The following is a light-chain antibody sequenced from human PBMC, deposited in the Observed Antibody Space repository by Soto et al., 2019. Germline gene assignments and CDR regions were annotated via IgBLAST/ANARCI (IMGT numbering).Light chain of an antibody. Sequence: QSVLTQPPSLSGAPGQRVTISCTGSSSNIGAGYDVHWYQQLPGTAPKLLIYGNSNRPSGVPDRFSGSKSGTSASLAITGLQAEDEADYYCQSYDSSLSGYVVFGGGTK. V-gene: IGLV1-40*01. CDR3: QSYDSSLSGYVV. CDR1: SSNIGAGYD. CDR2: GNS. J-gene: IGLJ2*01.